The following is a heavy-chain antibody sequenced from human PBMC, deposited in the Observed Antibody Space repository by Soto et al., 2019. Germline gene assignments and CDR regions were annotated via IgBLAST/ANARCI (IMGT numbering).Heavy chain of an antibody. CDR2: IYSGGGP. CDR1: GFTVSSNY. V-gene: IGHV3-66*01. Sequence: EVQLVDSGGGLVQPGGSLRRSCAASGFTVSSNYMSWVRQAPGKGLEWVSGIYSGGGPYYADCVKGRFTISRDNSKNPLYLQMNSLGVEDTAVDYCARGSPSESYGYWGQGTLVTFPS. CDR3: ARGSPSESYGY. D-gene: IGHD1-26*01. J-gene: IGHJ4*02.